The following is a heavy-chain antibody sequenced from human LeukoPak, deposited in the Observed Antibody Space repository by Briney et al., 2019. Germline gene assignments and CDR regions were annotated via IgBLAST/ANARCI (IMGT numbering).Heavy chain of an antibody. CDR1: GFTFSSYT. CDR3: ARVPGDY. V-gene: IGHV3-21*01. Sequence: GGSLRLSCAASGFTFSSYTVNWIRQAPGKGLEWVSSISRSSSNDIYYADSVKGRFTISRDNAKNSLYLQMNSLRAEDTAVYYCARVPGDYWGQGTLVTVSS. J-gene: IGHJ4*02. CDR2: ISRSSSNDI.